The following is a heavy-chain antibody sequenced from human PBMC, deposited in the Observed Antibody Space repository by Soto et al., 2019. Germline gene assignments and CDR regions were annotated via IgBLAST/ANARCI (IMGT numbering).Heavy chain of an antibody. CDR1: GGTFSSYT. V-gene: IGHV1-69*02. CDR2: IIPILGIA. Sequence: SVKVSCKASGGTFSSYTISWVRQAPGQGLEWMGRIIPILGIANYAQKFQGRVTITADKSTSTAYMELSSLRSEDTAVYYCARGNYCSSTSCPYYYYYMDVWGKGTTVTVSS. J-gene: IGHJ6*03. D-gene: IGHD2-2*01. CDR3: ARGNYCSSTSCPYYYYYMDV.